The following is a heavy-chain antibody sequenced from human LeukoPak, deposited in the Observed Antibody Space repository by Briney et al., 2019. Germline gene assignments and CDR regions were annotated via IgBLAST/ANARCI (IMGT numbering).Heavy chain of an antibody. J-gene: IGHJ5*01. CDR1: GGSISSGPYY. Sequence: SETLSLTCTVSGGSISSGPYYWIWIRQHPGKGLEWIGYITYSGNTYYYPALNSRVTVSLDTSKTQFSLKLSSVTAADTAVYYCARGPPVLLWFGEFASWGQGTLVTVSS. CDR2: ITYSGNT. D-gene: IGHD3-10*01. V-gene: IGHV4-31*03. CDR3: ARGPPVLLWFGEFAS.